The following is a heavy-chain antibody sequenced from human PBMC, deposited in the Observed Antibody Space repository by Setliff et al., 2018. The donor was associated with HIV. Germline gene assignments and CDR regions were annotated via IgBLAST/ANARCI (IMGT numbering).Heavy chain of an antibody. CDR3: AREYCSSTSCYPYDY. D-gene: IGHD2-2*01. V-gene: IGHV4-38-2*02. CDR2: IYHSGST. Sequence: PSETLSLTCAVSGYSISSGYYWGWIRQPPGKGLEWIGSIYHSGSTYYNPSLKSRVTISVDTSKNQFSLKLSSVTAADTAVYYCAREYCSSTSCYPYDYWGHGTLVTVSS. J-gene: IGHJ4*01. CDR1: GYSISSGYY.